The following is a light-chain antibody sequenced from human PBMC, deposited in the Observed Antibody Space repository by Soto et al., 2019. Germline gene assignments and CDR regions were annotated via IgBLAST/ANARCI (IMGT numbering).Light chain of an antibody. J-gene: IGLJ2*01. V-gene: IGLV2-8*01. CDR3: SSYSGTNSNVI. Sequence: QSALTQPPSASGSPGQLVTISCAGSYSDIGDYNYVSWYQQHPGKVPKLIISEVSKRPSGVPDRFSGSKSGYTASLTVSDLQPADEAVYYCSSYSGTNSNVIFGGGTKLTVL. CDR1: YSDIGDYNY. CDR2: EVS.